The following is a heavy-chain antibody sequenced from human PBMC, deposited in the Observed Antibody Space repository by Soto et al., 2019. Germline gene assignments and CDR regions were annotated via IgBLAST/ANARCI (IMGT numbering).Heavy chain of an antibody. CDR2: ISSSSSYI. Sequence: EVQLVESGGGLVKPGGSLRLSCAASGFTFSSYSMNWVRQAPGKGLEWVSSISSSSSYIYYADSVKGRFTISRDNAKNTLYLQMNSLRAEDTAVYYCAREGEDIVLVNAFDIWGQGTMVTVSS. CDR3: AREGEDIVLVNAFDI. V-gene: IGHV3-21*01. J-gene: IGHJ3*02. CDR1: GFTFSSYS. D-gene: IGHD2-2*01.